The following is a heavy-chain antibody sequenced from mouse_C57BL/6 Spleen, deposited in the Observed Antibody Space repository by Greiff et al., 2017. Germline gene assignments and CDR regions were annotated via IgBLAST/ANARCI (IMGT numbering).Heavy chain of an antibody. V-gene: IGHV8-12*01. CDR3: GRDWEPYYFDD. J-gene: IGHJ2*01. CDR1: GFSLSTYGMG. CDR2: TYWADAK. Sequence: QVTLKESGPGLLQSSQTLSLTCSFSGFSLSTYGMGVSWIRQPSGKGLEWLAHTYWADAKRYHPSLTSRPTNSKDTSRRQVFLKITSVDTADTATYYCGRDWEPYYFDDWGQGTTLTVSS. D-gene: IGHD4-1*01.